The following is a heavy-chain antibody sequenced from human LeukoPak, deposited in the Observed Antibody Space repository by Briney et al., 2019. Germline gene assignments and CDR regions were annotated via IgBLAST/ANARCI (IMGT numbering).Heavy chain of an antibody. J-gene: IGHJ4*02. V-gene: IGHV4-38-2*01. CDR1: GYSNSSGYY. D-gene: IGHD5-18*01. CDR2: ISHSGST. CDR3: ARVGGYSYGNYYFNY. Sequence: SETLSLTCAVSGYSNSSGYYWGWIRQPPGKGLDWIGSISHSGSTYYNPSLRSRVTISIDTSKNQFSLRLNSVTATDTAVYYCARVGGYSYGNYYFNYWGQGTLVTVSS.